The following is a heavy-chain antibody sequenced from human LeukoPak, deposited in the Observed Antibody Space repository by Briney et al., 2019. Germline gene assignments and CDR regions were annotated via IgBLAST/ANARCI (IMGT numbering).Heavy chain of an antibody. V-gene: IGHV4-61*10. Sequence: PSETLSLTCTVSGGSISSGSYYWSWIRQPAGKGLEWMGRIYNSGSTNYNPSLKSRVTISTDMSKNQISLKLSSVTAADTAVYYCARSERYYYGSGSYSDAFDIWGQGTMVTVSS. CDR2: IYNSGST. CDR3: ARSERYYYGSGSYSDAFDI. D-gene: IGHD3-10*01. CDR1: GGSISSGSYY. J-gene: IGHJ3*02.